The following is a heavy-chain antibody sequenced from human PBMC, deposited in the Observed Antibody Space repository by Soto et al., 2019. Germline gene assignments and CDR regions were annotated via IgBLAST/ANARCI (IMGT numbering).Heavy chain of an antibody. Sequence: QVQLQESGPGLVKPSGTLSLTCAVSSGSISSSNWWSWVRQPPGKGLEWIGEIYHSGSTNYNPSHKSRVTISVDKTKNQFSLKLSSVTAAYTAVYYCARATPSDYSDFGGYYYYYMDVWGKGTTVTVSS. J-gene: IGHJ6*03. D-gene: IGHD4-17*01. CDR1: SGSISSSNW. CDR2: IYHSGST. CDR3: ARATPSDYSDFGGYYYYYMDV. V-gene: IGHV4-4*02.